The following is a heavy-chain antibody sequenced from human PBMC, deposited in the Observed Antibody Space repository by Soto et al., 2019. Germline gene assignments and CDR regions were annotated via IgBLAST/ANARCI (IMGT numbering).Heavy chain of an antibody. CDR3: ACGSWVNGYGVGAYFDY. J-gene: IGHJ4*02. CDR1: GITVSGNY. Sequence: EVQLVDSGGGLVQPGGSLRLSCAASGITVSGNYMSWVRQAPGKGLEWVSVIYSGATTYYGDSVKGRFTISRDNSKSSLYLQMNSLSAEDTGVYYCACGSWVNGYGVGAYFDYWGQGTRVNVSS. V-gene: IGHV3-66*01. D-gene: IGHD3-9*01. CDR2: IYSGATT.